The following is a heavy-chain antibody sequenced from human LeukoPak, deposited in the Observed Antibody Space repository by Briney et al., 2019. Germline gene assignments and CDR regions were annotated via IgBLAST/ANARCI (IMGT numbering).Heavy chain of an antibody. V-gene: IGHV4-59*08. CDR2: IHYSGTI. J-gene: IGHJ5*02. CDR3: ARLSYYGSGSPWFDP. D-gene: IGHD3-10*01. Sequence: SETLSLTCSVSGDSISTYDWSWIRQPPGKGLEWIGYIHYSGTISYNPSLESRVTISVDTSKNQCSLKLSSVTAADTAVYYCARLSYYGSGSPWFDPWGQGTLVTVSS. CDR1: GDSISTYD.